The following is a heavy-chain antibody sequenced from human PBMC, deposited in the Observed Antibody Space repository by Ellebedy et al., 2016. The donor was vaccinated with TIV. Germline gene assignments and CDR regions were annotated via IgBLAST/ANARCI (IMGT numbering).Heavy chain of an antibody. CDR2: IYYITNT. V-gene: IGHV4-61*01. CDR1: GSSVSSHNNY. J-gene: IGHJ3*01. Sequence: MPSETLSFTCNVSGSSVSSHNNYWTWIRQPPGRGLEWIGYIYYITNTNYSPSLKSRVSISLDTSKNQFFLNLRSVTAADTAVYYCARVSFDAFDAWGQGTLVTVSS. CDR3: ARVSFDAFDA. D-gene: IGHD3-16*02.